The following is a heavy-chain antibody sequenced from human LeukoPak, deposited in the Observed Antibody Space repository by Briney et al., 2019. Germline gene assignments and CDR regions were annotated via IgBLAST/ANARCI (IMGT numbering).Heavy chain of an antibody. CDR1: GYNFFHYG. CDR3: ARGGDYDPLTESLFPMDV. CDR2: ISASNGNT. Sequence: GASVKVSCKAFGYNFFHYGLSWVRQAPGRGLEWMGWISASNGNTKFARKVPGRLTMTKDTSTDTAYMELRSLRSDDTAVYYCARGGDYDPLTESLFPMDVRGKGTTVTVAS. D-gene: IGHD3-9*01. V-gene: IGHV1-18*04. J-gene: IGHJ6*04.